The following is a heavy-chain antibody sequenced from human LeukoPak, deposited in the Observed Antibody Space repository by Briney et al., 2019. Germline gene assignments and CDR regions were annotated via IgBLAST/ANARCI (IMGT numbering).Heavy chain of an antibody. J-gene: IGHJ4*02. CDR2: IKQDGSEK. CDR3: ARILGITGRYYFDY. Sequence: GGSLRLSCAASGFTFSSYWMSWVRQAPGKGLEWVANIKQDGSEKYYVDSVKGRFTISRDNAKNSLYLQMNSLRAEDTAVYYCARILGITGRYYFDYSGQGTLVTVSS. D-gene: IGHD1-20*01. CDR1: GFTFSSYW. V-gene: IGHV3-7*01.